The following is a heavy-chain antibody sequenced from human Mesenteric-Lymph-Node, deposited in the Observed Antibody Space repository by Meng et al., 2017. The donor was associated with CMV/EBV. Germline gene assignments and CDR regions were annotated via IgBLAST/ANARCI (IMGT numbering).Heavy chain of an antibody. CDR1: GFTFDDYG. CDR2: INWNGGST. V-gene: IGHV3-20*04. D-gene: IGHD6-19*01. CDR3: ASGWPIISGGPWRDTFNM. Sequence: GGSLRLSCAASGFTFDDYGMSWVRQAPGKGLEWVSGINWNGGSTGYADSVKGRFTISRDNSKNTLYLEMNSLRAEDTALYYCASGWPIISGGPWRDTFNMWGQGTMVTVSS. J-gene: IGHJ3*02.